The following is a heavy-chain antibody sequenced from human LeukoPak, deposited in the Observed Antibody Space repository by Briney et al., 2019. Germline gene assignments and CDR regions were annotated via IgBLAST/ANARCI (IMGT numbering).Heavy chain of an antibody. V-gene: IGHV3-30*18. CDR1: GFTFRSYG. CDR2: ISYDGRNK. D-gene: IGHD1-1*01. J-gene: IGHJ4*02. Sequence: GRSLRLSCAASGFTFRSYGMHWVRQAPGKGLEWVAVISYDGRNKYYADSVKGRFTISRDNSKNTLYLQMNSLRAEDTAVYYCAKDRGSWNDLSGYYFDYWGQGTLVTVSS. CDR3: AKDRGSWNDLSGYYFDY.